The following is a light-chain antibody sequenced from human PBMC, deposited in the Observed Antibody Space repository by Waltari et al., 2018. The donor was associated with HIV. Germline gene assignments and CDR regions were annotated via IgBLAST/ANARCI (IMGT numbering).Light chain of an antibody. J-gene: IGKJ1*01. CDR1: QSVSDRY. Sequence: EIVLTQSPGTLSLSPGERATLFCRASQSVSDRYLVWYQQKPGQAPRLLIYGASNRAPGIPDRFSGSGSGTDFTLTISRLEPEDFAVYYCQQFAGAVWTFGQGTRVEIK. CDR3: QQFAGAVWT. V-gene: IGKV3-20*01. CDR2: GAS.